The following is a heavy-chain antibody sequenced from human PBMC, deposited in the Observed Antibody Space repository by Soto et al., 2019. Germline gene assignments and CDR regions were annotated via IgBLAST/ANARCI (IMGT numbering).Heavy chain of an antibody. V-gene: IGHV1-69*06. D-gene: IGHD3-9*01. Sequence: SVKVSCKASGGTFSSYAISWVRQAPGQGLEWMGGIIPIFGTANYAQKFQGRVTITADKSTSTAYMELSSLRSEDTAVYYCARGSGGYFDWLRPQGFDYWGQGTLVTVSS. CDR2: IIPIFGTA. J-gene: IGHJ4*02. CDR3: ARGSGGYFDWLRPQGFDY. CDR1: GGTFSSYA.